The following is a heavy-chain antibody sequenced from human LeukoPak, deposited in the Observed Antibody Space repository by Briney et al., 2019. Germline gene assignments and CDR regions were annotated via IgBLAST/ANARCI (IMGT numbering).Heavy chain of an antibody. Sequence: GSLRLSCAASGFAFSSYSMNWVRLAPGKGLEWVSYISRSSSILYYADSVKGRFTISRDNAKNSLYLQMNSLRDEDTAVYYCARDHSSSGTFDYWGQGTLVTVSS. CDR3: ARDHSSSGTFDY. V-gene: IGHV3-48*02. CDR2: ISRSSSIL. J-gene: IGHJ4*02. D-gene: IGHD6-13*01. CDR1: GFAFSSYS.